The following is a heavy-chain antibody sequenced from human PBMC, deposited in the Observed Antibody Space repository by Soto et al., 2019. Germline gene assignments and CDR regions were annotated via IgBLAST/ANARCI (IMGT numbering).Heavy chain of an antibody. CDR1: GQSFSGHS. V-gene: IGHV4-34*01. CDR2: INESGSK. Sequence: QVQLQQWGAGLVKPSETLSLSCAVYGQSFSGHSWAWIRQPPGKGLEWIGEINESGSKYYNTSLKSRVTISTATSKNQFSLKLSSVSAADTAAYFCARGSGIVALPGELEDVNYDYWGQGTLVNVSS. CDR3: ARGSGIVALPGELEDVNYDY. D-gene: IGHD1-1*01. J-gene: IGHJ4*02.